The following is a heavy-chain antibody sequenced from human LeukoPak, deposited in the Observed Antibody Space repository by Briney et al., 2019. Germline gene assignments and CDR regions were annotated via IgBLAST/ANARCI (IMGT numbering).Heavy chain of an antibody. V-gene: IGHV4-4*07. CDR1: GGSINTDF. Sequence: SETLSLTCSVSGGSINTDFWTWIRQPAGKGLEWIGRIHSSETTIYSPSLKSRVTMSLDMPKNQFSLKVTSVTAADTAVYYCARAVYDSSGYDTFDIWGQGTMVTVSS. CDR2: IHSSETT. J-gene: IGHJ3*02. D-gene: IGHD3-22*01. CDR3: ARAVYDSSGYDTFDI.